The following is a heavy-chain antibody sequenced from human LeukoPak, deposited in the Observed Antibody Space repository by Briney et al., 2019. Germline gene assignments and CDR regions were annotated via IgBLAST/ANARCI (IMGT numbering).Heavy chain of an antibody. CDR3: AKPYHGDYVPLDY. Sequence: PGGSLRLSCAASGFTFSSYTMNWVRQAPGKGLGWVSSISSSNNYIYYADSVKGRFTISRDNAKNSLYLQMNSLRAEDTAVYYCAKPYHGDYVPLDYWGQGTLVTVCS. CDR2: ISSSNNYI. CDR1: GFTFSSYT. D-gene: IGHD4-17*01. V-gene: IGHV3-21*01. J-gene: IGHJ4*02.